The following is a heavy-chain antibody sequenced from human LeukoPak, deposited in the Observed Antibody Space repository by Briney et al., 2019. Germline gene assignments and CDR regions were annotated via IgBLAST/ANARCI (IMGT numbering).Heavy chain of an antibody. V-gene: IGHV1-2*02. CDR3: ARDFFPGQSDKSGFVVVH. J-gene: IGHJ4*02. Sequence: ASVKVSCTASGYSFTAYFIHWLRQAPGQGLEWIGCLNPNTGVSNSTQKFHNRVTLTRGTSITTAYLDLSGLRSDDTAVYYCARDFFPGQSDKSGFVVVHWGQGSLVTVSS. D-gene: IGHD3-22*01. CDR2: LNPNTGVS. CDR1: GYSFTAYF.